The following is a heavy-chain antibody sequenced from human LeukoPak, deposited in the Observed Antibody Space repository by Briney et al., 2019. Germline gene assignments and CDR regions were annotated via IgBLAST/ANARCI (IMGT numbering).Heavy chain of an antibody. J-gene: IGHJ4*02. V-gene: IGHV4-61*01. CDR2: IYYSGST. Sequence: SETLSLTCTVSGGSISSGSYYWSWIRQPPGKGLEWIGYIYYSGSTNYNPSLKSRVTISVDTSKNQFSLKLSSVTAADTAVYYCARGSGYYGGLLDYWGQGTLVTVSS. D-gene: IGHD3-3*01. CDR1: GGSISSGSYY. CDR3: ARGSGYYGGLLDY.